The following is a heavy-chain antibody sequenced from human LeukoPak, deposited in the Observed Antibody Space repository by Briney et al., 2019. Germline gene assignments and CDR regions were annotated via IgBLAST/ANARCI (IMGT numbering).Heavy chain of an antibody. CDR1: GFTFSNYE. CDR3: ARDLYSYGPPGY. D-gene: IGHD5-18*01. V-gene: IGHV3-48*03. J-gene: IGHJ4*02. CDR2: ISNFGDMI. Sequence: GGALRLSCAASGFTFSNYEMNWVRQALGEGLEGISHISNFGDMIHYAQSGEGRFTISRDDAKNSLYLQMDSLRAEDTAVYYCARDLYSYGPPGYWGQGTLVTVSS.